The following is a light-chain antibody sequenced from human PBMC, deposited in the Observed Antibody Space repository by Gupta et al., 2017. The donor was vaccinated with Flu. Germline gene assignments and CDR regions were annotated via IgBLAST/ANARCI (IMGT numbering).Light chain of an antibody. CDR1: LIIYST. CDR3: QQYNTWPYS. Sequence: GEKATLSGMASLIIYSTLAWYQQKPGQAPRLLMSSASTRASDIPARFSGSGSGTEFTLTISSLQSEDFAVYYFQQYNTWPYSFGQGTKVEIK. CDR2: SAS. J-gene: IGKJ2*03. V-gene: IGKV3-15*01.